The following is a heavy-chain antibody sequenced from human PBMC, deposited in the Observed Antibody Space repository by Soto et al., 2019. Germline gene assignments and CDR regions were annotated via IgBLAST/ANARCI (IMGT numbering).Heavy chain of an antibody. D-gene: IGHD5-18*01. CDR3: AKDRLYGYSPLDY. Sequence: EVQLLESGGGLVQPGGSLRLSCVVSGFSFNTYAMHWVRQAPGKGLEWVSGISGSGAGTYYADSVQGRFTISRDNSKNTLSLEMKSLRADDTAVYSCAKDRLYGYSPLDYWGQGTLVTVSS. J-gene: IGHJ4*02. CDR1: GFSFNTYA. V-gene: IGHV3-23*01. CDR2: ISGSGAGT.